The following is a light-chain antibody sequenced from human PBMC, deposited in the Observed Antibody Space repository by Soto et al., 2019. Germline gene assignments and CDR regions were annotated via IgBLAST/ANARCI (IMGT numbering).Light chain of an antibody. CDR1: QDISKS. V-gene: IGKV1-33*01. Sequence: DIQLTQSPSSLSASVGDRVTITCQASQDISKSLNWYQQRPGKAPKLLIHGASSLETGVPSRFSGYGSGTYFTFTISRLQPEDFETYYCQQNDNRIYTFGQGTKRE. J-gene: IGKJ2*01. CDR2: GAS. CDR3: QQNDNRIYT.